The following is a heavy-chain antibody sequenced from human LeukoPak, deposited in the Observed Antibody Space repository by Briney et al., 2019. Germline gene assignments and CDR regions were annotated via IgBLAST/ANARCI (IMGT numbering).Heavy chain of an antibody. CDR2: INHSGST. CDR1: GFTFSSYS. Sequence: GSLRLSCAASGFTFSSYSMNWVRQPPGKGLEWIGEINHSGSTNYNPSLKSRVTISVDTSKNQFSLKLSSVTAADTAVYYCARGSRIAARPSLRFYYYYYMDVWGKGTTVTVSS. CDR3: ARGSRIAARPSLRFYYYYYMDV. J-gene: IGHJ6*03. V-gene: IGHV4-34*01. D-gene: IGHD6-6*01.